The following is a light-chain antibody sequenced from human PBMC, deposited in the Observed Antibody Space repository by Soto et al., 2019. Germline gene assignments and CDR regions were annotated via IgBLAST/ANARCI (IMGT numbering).Light chain of an antibody. Sequence: DIQMTQSPSTLPASVGDRVSITCRASQSIITWLAWYQQKPGKAPKLLIQKASSLESGVPSRFSGSGSGTEFTLTISNLQPDDIAIYYCQQYNTYPLTFGGGTKVEIK. CDR1: QSIITW. V-gene: IGKV1-5*03. CDR2: KAS. J-gene: IGKJ4*01. CDR3: QQYNTYPLT.